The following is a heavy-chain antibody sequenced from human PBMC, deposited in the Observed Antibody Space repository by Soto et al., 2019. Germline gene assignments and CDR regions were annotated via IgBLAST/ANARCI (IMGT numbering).Heavy chain of an antibody. CDR1: GYTFTSYD. CDR2: MNPASRNT. CDR3: ASALREGGVDY. D-gene: IGHD1-26*01. Sequence: QVQLVQSGAELKKPGASVKVSCKSSGYTFTSYDFNWVRQATGPVPEWMGWMNPASRNTGYALKFQGSVTKTRATSIGTAYIELSSLRSERTAVYYCASALREGGVDYWGPGTLVTVSS. V-gene: IGHV1-8*01. J-gene: IGHJ4*02.